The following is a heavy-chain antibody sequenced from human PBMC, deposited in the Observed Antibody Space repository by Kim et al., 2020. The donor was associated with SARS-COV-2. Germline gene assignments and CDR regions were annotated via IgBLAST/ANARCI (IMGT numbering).Heavy chain of an antibody. V-gene: IGHV4-39*01. CDR2: IHYSAT. Sequence: SETLSLTCTVSGVSISGSSDSWGWIRQSPGRGLEYIGTIHYSATYYNPSLKSRVTISIDTSKNQFSLKLTSVTAADTAIYYCVRFDHDAFDIWGQGTLFT. CDR3: VRFDHDAFDI. J-gene: IGHJ3*02. CDR1: GVSISGSSDS.